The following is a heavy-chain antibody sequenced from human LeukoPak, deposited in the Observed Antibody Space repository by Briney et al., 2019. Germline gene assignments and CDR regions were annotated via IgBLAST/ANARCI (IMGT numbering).Heavy chain of an antibody. CDR1: GFTFNSYW. V-gene: IGHV3-23*01. Sequence: GGSLRLSCAASGFTFNSYWMSWVRQAPGKGLEWVSAISGSGGSTYYADSVKGRFTISRDNSKNTLYLQMNSLRAEDTAIYYCAKYDILTGYYSSFDYWGQGTLVTVSS. CDR2: ISGSGGST. J-gene: IGHJ4*02. CDR3: AKYDILTGYYSSFDY. D-gene: IGHD3-9*01.